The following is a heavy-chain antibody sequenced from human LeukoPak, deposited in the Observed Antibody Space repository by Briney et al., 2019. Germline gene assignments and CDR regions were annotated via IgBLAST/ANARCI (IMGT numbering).Heavy chain of an antibody. CDR2: ISTSGST. D-gene: IGHD2-15*01. CDR1: GGSINSYY. Sequence: SETLSLTCTVSGGSINSYYWSWIRQPAGKGLEWIGRISTSGSTKYNSSLKSRVTISLDKSKNQFSLKLSSVTAADTAVYYCAREYCSGGSCYYYYYYMDVWGKGTTVTVSS. CDR3: AREYCSGGSCYYYYYYMDV. V-gene: IGHV4-4*07. J-gene: IGHJ6*03.